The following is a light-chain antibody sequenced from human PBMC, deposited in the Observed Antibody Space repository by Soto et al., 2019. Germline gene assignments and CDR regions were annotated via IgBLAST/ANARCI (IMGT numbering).Light chain of an antibody. Sequence: DIQMTQSPSSLSASVGDRVTLTCRASQGINNYLAWYQQKPGKVPKLLIYAASTLQSGVPSRFSGSGSGTDFTLTISSLQPEDVATYYCQNYNSAPFTFGPGTKVDVK. V-gene: IGKV1-27*01. CDR1: QGINNY. CDR3: QNYNSAPFT. CDR2: AAS. J-gene: IGKJ3*01.